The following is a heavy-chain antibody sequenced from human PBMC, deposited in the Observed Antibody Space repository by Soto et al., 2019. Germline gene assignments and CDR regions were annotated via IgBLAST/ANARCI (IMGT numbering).Heavy chain of an antibody. J-gene: IGHJ4*02. CDR2: INPNSGGT. Sequence: ASVKVSCKASGYTFTGYYMHWVRQAPGQGLEWMGWINPNSGGTNYAQKFQGWVTMTRDTSISTAYMELSRLRSDDTAVYYCARSLYCISTSCYAIYYFDYWGQGTLVTVSS. V-gene: IGHV1-2*04. D-gene: IGHD2-2*01. CDR3: ARSLYCISTSCYAIYYFDY. CDR1: GYTFTGYY.